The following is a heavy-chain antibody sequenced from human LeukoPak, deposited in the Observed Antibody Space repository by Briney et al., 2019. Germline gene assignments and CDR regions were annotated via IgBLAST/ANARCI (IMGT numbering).Heavy chain of an antibody. D-gene: IGHD3-22*01. V-gene: IGHV3-7*01. Sequence: GGSLLLSCAASGFTFSSYWMSWVRQAPGKGLEWVANIKQDGSEKYYVDSVKGRFTISRDNAKNSLYLQMNSLRAEDTAVYYCASADHYDSSGYYYYWGQGTLVTVSS. CDR1: GFTFSSYW. CDR3: ASADHYDSSGYYYY. CDR2: IKQDGSEK. J-gene: IGHJ4*02.